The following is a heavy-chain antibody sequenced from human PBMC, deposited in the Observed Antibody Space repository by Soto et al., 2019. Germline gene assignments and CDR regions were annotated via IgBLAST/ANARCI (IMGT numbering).Heavy chain of an antibody. Sequence: GASVKVSCKASGYTFTSYAMHWVRQAPGQRLEWMGWINAGNGNTKYSQKFQGRVTITRDTSASTAYMELSSLRSEDTAVYYCATSTRLGYYYGMDVWGQGTTVTVSS. J-gene: IGHJ6*02. D-gene: IGHD6-19*01. CDR1: GYTFTSYA. CDR3: ATSTRLGYYYGMDV. V-gene: IGHV1-3*01. CDR2: INAGNGNT.